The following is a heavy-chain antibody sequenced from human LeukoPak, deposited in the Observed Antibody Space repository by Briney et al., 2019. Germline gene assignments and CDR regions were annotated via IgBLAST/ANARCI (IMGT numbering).Heavy chain of an antibody. CDR3: AIDQGYGSFHVYY. D-gene: IGHD3-10*01. J-gene: IGHJ4*02. V-gene: IGHV1-69*13. CDR1: GGTFSSYA. CDR2: IIPIFGTA. Sequence: SVKVSCKASGGTFSSYAIRRVRQPPGQRLERMGGIIPIFGTANYAQKFQGRVTITADESTSTAYMELSSLRSEDTAVYYCAIDQGYGSFHVYYWGQGTLVTVSS.